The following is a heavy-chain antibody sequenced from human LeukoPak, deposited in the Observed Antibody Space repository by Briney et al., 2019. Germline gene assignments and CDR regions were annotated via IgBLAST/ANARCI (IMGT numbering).Heavy chain of an antibody. J-gene: IGHJ4*02. CDR1: GYILTSYG. Sequence: ASVKVSCKASGYILTSYGISWVRQAPGQGREWMGWISAYNGNTNYAQKLQGRVTMTTDTSTSTDYMELRSMRSDDTAVYYCAREAVYYNILTGYDYWGQGTLVAVSS. D-gene: IGHD3-9*01. CDR2: ISAYNGNT. CDR3: AREAVYYNILTGYDY. V-gene: IGHV1-18*01.